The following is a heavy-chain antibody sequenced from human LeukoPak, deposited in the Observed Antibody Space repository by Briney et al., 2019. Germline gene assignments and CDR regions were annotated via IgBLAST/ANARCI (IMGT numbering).Heavy chain of an antibody. J-gene: IGHJ4*02. Sequence: PGRSLRLSCAASGFTFSSYAMHWVRQAPGKGLEWVAVISYDGSNKYYADSVKGRFTISRDNSKNTLYLQMNSLRAEDTAVYYCAGLSRSFTFDYWGQGTLVTVSS. V-gene: IGHV3-30*01. CDR1: GFTFSSYA. CDR2: ISYDGSNK. D-gene: IGHD1-26*01. CDR3: AGLSRSFTFDY.